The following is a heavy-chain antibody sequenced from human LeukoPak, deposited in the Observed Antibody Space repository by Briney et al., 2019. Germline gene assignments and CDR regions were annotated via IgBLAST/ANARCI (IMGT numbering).Heavy chain of an antibody. Sequence: PSETLSLTCTVSGVSISSSGYYWGWIRQPPGKGLELVGNIYYSGSTYYNPSLKSRVTISVDTSKNQFSLHLSSVTAADTAVYCFAREVVAGIAGLDSWGQGTLVPVSS. J-gene: IGHJ4*02. D-gene: IGHD6-19*01. CDR3: AREVVAGIAGLDS. CDR1: GVSISSSGYY. V-gene: IGHV4-39*02. CDR2: IYYSGST.